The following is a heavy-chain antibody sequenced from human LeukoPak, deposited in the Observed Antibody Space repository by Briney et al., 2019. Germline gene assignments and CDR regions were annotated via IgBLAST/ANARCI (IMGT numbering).Heavy chain of an antibody. D-gene: IGHD5-18*01. Sequence: GGSLRLSCAASGFTFSTYGINWVRQAPGKGLEWVSSISSSSSYIYYADSVKGRFTISRDNAKNSLYLQMNSLRAEDTAVYYCARDRKQWIQLWSPHDAFDIWGQGTMVTVSS. CDR3: ARDRKQWIQLWSPHDAFDI. CDR1: GFTFSTYG. CDR2: ISSSSSYI. V-gene: IGHV3-21*01. J-gene: IGHJ3*02.